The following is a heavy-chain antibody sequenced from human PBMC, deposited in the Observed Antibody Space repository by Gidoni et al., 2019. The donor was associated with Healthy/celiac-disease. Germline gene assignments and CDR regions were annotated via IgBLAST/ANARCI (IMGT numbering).Heavy chain of an antibody. D-gene: IGHD2-21*02. CDR2: ISSSGSTI. CDR1: GFAFSSYE. J-gene: IGHJ4*02. CDR3: ATNGVVTATNFDY. V-gene: IGHV3-48*03. Sequence: EVQLVESGGGLVQPGGSLRRSCAAYGFAFSSYEMNWVRQAPGKGLEWVSYISSSGSTIYYADSVKGRFTISRDNAKNSLYLQMNSLRAEDTAVYYCATNGVVTATNFDYWGQGTLVTVSS.